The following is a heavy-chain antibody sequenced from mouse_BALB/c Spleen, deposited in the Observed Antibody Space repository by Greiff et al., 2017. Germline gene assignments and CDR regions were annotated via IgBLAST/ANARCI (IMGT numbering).Heavy chain of an antibody. V-gene: IGHV5-15*02. D-gene: IGHD3-3*01. J-gene: IGHJ1*01. CDR2: ISNLAYSI. CDR1: GFTFSDYG. Sequence: EVKLQESGGGLVQPGGSRKLSCAASGFTFSDYGMAWVRQAPGKGPEWVAFISNLAYSIYYADTVTGRFTISRENAKNTLYLEMSSLRSEDTAMYYCARRGTGRYFDVWGAGTTVTVSS. CDR3: ARRGTGRYFDV.